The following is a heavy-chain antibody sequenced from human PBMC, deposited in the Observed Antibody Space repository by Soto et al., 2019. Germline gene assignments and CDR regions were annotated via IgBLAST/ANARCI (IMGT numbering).Heavy chain of an antibody. CDR2: ISGGGGST. CDR1: GFSFGGYA. J-gene: IGHJ4*02. V-gene: IGHV3-23*01. D-gene: IGHD3-9*01. CDR3: AKTESFNGYYNAFDY. Sequence: SLRLSCAASGFSFGGYAVTWVRQAPGKGLEWVSAISGGGGSTYYADSVKGRFTISRDNSKNTVYLQMNSLRAGDTALYYCAKTESFNGYYNAFDYWGQGARVTVSS.